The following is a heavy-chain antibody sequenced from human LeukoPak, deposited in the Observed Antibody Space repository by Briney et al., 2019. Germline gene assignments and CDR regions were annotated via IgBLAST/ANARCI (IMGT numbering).Heavy chain of an antibody. CDR3: AREAYYDSSGYFDY. D-gene: IGHD3-22*01. Sequence: SVKVSCKASGGTFSSYAISWVRQAPGQGLEWMGRIIPIFGTANYAQKFQGRVTITTDESTSTAYMERSSLRSEDTAVYYCAREAYYDSSGYFDYWGQGTLVTVSS. V-gene: IGHV1-69*05. CDR2: IIPIFGTA. CDR1: GGTFSSYA. J-gene: IGHJ4*02.